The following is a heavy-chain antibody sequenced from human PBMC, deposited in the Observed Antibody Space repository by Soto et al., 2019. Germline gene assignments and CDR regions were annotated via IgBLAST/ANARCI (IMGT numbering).Heavy chain of an antibody. J-gene: IGHJ4*02. CDR3: ARGPMYWGFFFDY. Sequence: QVQLVESGGGVVQPGRSLRLSCAASGFSFSTYGMHWVRQAPGKGLEWVAVIWYDGSNKYYADSVKGRFTISRDNSKNTLYLQLNSLRAEDTAGYYCARGPMYWGFFFDYWGQGTLVTVSS. V-gene: IGHV3-33*01. CDR1: GFSFSTYG. D-gene: IGHD2-8*02. CDR2: IWYDGSNK.